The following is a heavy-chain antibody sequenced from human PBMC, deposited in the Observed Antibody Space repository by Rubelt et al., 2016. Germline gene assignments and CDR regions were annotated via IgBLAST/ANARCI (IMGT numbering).Heavy chain of an antibody. CDR1: GLTFGSYA. Sequence: GGSLRLSCAASGLTFGSYAIHWVRQAPGRGLEWLAFISHDGSHENYVDSVRGRFSISSDSSKNTLYLQMNNLRAEDSAMYYCAREDQRQRLRDFDYWGQGTLVTVSS. V-gene: IGHV3-30*02. J-gene: IGHJ4*02. CDR2: ISHDGSHE. D-gene: IGHD5/OR15-5a*01. CDR3: AREDQRQRLRDFDY.